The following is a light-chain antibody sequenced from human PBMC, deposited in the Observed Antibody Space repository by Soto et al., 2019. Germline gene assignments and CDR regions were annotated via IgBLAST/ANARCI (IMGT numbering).Light chain of an antibody. CDR3: QQRTA. Sequence: EIVLTQSPATLSLSAGERATLSCRASQSVIRYLACYQHRPGQAPRLLIYDASYRATGIPARFSASESGTNFTLTNSRLEPEDFAVYYCQQRTAFGQGTKVDIK. CDR1: QSVIRY. V-gene: IGKV3-11*01. CDR2: DAS. J-gene: IGKJ1*01.